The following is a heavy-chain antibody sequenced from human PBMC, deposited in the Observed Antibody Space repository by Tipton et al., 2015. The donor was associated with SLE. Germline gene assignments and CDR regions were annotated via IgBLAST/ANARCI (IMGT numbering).Heavy chain of an antibody. CDR3: ARGHGLDF. V-gene: IGHV5-51*03. CDR1: GYTFTTSW. Sequence: QSGPEVKEPGDSLKISCKASGYTFTTSWIAWVRQMPGKGLEWMGIIYPGDSDIRYSPSFQGQVTVSADKSINTAYLQWRSLKASDSAMYYCARGHGLDFWGQGTLVSVSS. CDR2: IYPGDSDI. J-gene: IGHJ4*02.